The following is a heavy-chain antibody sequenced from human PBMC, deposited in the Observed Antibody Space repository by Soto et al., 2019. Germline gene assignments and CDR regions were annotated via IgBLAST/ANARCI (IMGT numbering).Heavy chain of an antibody. J-gene: IGHJ6*02. V-gene: IGHV4-59*01. CDR3: ARSQQDYYDSSGLGYYYYGMDV. Sequence: SETLSLTCTVSGGSISSYYWSWIRQPPGKGLEWIGYIYYSGSTNYNPSLKSRVTISVDTSKNQFSLKLSSVTAADTAVYYCARSQQDYYDSSGLGYYYYGMDVWGQGTTVTVSS. D-gene: IGHD3-22*01. CDR2: IYYSGST. CDR1: GGSISSYY.